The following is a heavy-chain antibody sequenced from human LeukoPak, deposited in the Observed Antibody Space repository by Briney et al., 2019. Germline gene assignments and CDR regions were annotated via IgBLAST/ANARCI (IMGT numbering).Heavy chain of an antibody. V-gene: IGHV4-59*01. CDR3: ARDHSSGWYRGAFDI. CDR1: GGSISRYY. CDR2: IYYSGST. Sequence: SETLSLTCTVPGGSISRYYWSWIRQPPGEGLEWIGYIYYSGSTNYNPSLKSRVTISVDTSKNQLSLKLSSVTAADTAMYYCARDHSSGWYRGAFDIWGQGTRLTVSS. J-gene: IGHJ3*02. D-gene: IGHD6-19*01.